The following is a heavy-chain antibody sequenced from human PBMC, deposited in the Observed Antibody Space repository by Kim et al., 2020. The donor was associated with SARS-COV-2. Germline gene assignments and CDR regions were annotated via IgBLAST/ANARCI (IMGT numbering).Heavy chain of an antibody. J-gene: IGHJ4*02. CDR3: ARKRGDYYGSGNYISAYMDY. Sequence: RFTISRDNSKNTLYLQMNSLRAEDTAVYYCARKRGDYYGSGNYISAYMDYWGQGTLVTVSS. V-gene: IGHV3-30*07. D-gene: IGHD3-10*01.